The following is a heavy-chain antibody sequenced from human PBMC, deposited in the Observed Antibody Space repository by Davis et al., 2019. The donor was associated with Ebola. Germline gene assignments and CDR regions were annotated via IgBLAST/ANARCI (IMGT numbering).Heavy chain of an antibody. CDR2: INPHNGNT. D-gene: IGHD1-1*01. J-gene: IGHJ4*02. Sequence: ASVKVSCKASRNTFTTYYMHLVRQAPGQGLEWMGWINPHNGNTNYAQNVQGRVTMTTDTSTSTAYMEVGILRSDDTAVYYCARAQFPTTSDHWGQGTLVTVSS. V-gene: IGHV1-18*04. CDR1: RNTFTTYY. CDR3: ARAQFPTTSDH.